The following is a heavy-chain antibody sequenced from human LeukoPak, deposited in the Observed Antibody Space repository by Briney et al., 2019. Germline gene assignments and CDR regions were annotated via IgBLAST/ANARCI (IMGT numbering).Heavy chain of an antibody. CDR2: IKQDRSEK. CDR1: GFTFTNYW. D-gene: IGHD3-3*01. Sequence: PGGSLRLSCAASGFTFTNYWMSWVRQAPGKGLELVDSIKQDRSEKYYVDSVKGRFTISRDNAKNSLYLQMNSLRGEDTAVYCCARLREIPVFGVVTKSTSYFDYWGQGTLVTVSS. CDR3: ARLREIPVFGVVTKSTSYFDY. V-gene: IGHV3-7*01. J-gene: IGHJ4*02.